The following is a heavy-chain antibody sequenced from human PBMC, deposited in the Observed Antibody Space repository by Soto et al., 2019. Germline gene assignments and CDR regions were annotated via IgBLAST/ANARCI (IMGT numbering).Heavy chain of an antibody. CDR1: GGSISSYY. CDR3: ARGVTTVTRSHYYYYYGMDV. CDR2: IYYSGST. J-gene: IGHJ6*02. V-gene: IGHV4-59*01. D-gene: IGHD4-17*01. Sequence: PLSLTCTVSGGSISSYYWSWIRQPPGNGLEWIGYIYYSGSTNYNPSLKSRVTISVDTSKNQFSLKLSSVTAADTAVYYCARGVTTVTRSHYYYYYGMDVWGQGTTVTVSS.